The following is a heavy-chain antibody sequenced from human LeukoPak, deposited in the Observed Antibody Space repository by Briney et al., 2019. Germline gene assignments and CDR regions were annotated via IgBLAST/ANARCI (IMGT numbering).Heavy chain of an antibody. CDR1: GFTFSTYS. CDR2: INSRSSSI. V-gene: IGHV3-21*01. CDR3: VRDKIVGATILDY. Sequence: GGSLSLSCEASGFTFSTYSMNWVRQAPGKGLKWVSSINSRSSSIYYADSVKGRFTISRDNAKNSLYLQMNSLRAEDTAVYYCVRDKIVGATILDYWGQGTLVTVSS. D-gene: IGHD1-26*01. J-gene: IGHJ4*02.